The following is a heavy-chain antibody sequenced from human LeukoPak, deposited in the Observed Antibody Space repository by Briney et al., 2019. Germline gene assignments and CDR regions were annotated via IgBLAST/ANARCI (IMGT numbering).Heavy chain of an antibody. V-gene: IGHV1-2*02. D-gene: IGHD3-10*01. CDR3: AREFTTMVRGRFNWFDP. CDR1: GYTLTAYY. J-gene: IGHJ5*02. CDR2: INPNSGGT. Sequence: ASVKVSCKASGYTLTAYYIHWVRQAPGQGLEWMGWINPNSGGTNYAQKFQGRVTMTRDTSISTAYMELSRLRSDDTAVYYCAREFTTMVRGRFNWFDPWGQGTLVTVSS.